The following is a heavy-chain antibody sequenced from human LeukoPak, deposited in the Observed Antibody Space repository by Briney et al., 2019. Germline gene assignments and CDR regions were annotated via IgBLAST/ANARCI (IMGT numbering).Heavy chain of an antibody. CDR1: GFSLSSYG. V-gene: IGHV3-30*02. CDR3: ANPHFDD. CDR2: IRYDGSNK. J-gene: IGHJ4*02. Sequence: GGSLRLSCAASGFSLSSYGMHWVRQAPGKGLEWVAFIRYDGSNKYYADSVKGRFTISRDNSKNTLYLQMNNLRAGDTAVYYCANPHFDDWGQGTLVTVSS.